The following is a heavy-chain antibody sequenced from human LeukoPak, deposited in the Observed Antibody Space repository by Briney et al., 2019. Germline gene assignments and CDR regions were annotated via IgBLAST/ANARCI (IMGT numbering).Heavy chain of an antibody. Sequence: SETLSLTCTVSGGSISSYYWSWIRQPPGKGLEWIGYIYYSGSTNYNPSLKGRVTISVDTSKNQFSLKLISVTAADTAMYYCARHTSYGHFDYWGQGTLVTASS. D-gene: IGHD3-10*01. J-gene: IGHJ4*02. CDR1: GGSISSYY. CDR3: ARHTSYGHFDY. CDR2: IYYSGST. V-gene: IGHV4-59*08.